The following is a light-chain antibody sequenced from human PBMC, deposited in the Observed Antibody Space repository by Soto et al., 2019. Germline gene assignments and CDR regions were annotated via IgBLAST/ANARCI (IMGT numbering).Light chain of an antibody. CDR3: QQYDNWPLT. J-gene: IGKJ4*01. CDR2: GAS. V-gene: IGKV3D-15*01. Sequence: EIVMTQSPATLSVSPGERATLSCRASQRINSNLAWYQQKPGQAPRLLIYGASTRATGIPARFSGSGSATEFTLTISSLHSEDFAVYYCQQYDNWPLTFGGGTKVEIK. CDR1: QRINSN.